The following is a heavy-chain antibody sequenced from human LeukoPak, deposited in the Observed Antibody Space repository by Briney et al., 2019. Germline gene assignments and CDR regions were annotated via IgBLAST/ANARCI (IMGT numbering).Heavy chain of an antibody. J-gene: IGHJ6*02. CDR3: ARDSYYYDSSGYYYYYGMDV. D-gene: IGHD3-22*01. V-gene: IGHV3-30*04. CDR1: GFTFSSYA. Sequence: GGSLRLSCAASGFTFSSYAMSWVRQAPGKGLEWVAVISYDGSNKYYADSVKGRFTISRDNSKNTLYLQMNSLRAEDTAVYYCARDSYYYDSSGYYYYYGMDVWGQGTAVTVSS. CDR2: ISYDGSNK.